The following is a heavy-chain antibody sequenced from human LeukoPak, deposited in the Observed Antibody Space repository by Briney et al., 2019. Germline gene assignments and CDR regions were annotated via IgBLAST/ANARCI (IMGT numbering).Heavy chain of an antibody. V-gene: IGHV4-4*02. D-gene: IGHD3-3*01. Sequence: SETLSITCAVSGDSISSSYWWSWVRQAPGKGLEWIGEIHQSGSTNYNPSLKTRVTMSVDKSKNHFSLQVRSVTAADTAVYYCTRTSVFGVVIMPFDFWGQGTLVSVSS. J-gene: IGHJ4*02. CDR3: TRTSVFGVVIMPFDF. CDR2: IHQSGST. CDR1: GDSISSSYW.